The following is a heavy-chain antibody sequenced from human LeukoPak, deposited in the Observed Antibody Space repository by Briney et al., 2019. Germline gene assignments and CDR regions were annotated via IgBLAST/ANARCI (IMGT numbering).Heavy chain of an antibody. CDR3: ARDLVSSSRTWGPPRYSYFGMDV. Sequence: PGKSLRLSCAASGFTFRSYAIHWVRQTPGKGLEWVAFISYDGAVKYYADSVKGRFTISRDNSKNTLYLQMNSLRAEDTAVYYCARDLVSSSRTWGPPRYSYFGMDVWGQGTSLTVSS. V-gene: IGHV3-30*14. CDR2: ISYDGAVK. J-gene: IGHJ6*02. D-gene: IGHD6-13*01. CDR1: GFTFRSYA.